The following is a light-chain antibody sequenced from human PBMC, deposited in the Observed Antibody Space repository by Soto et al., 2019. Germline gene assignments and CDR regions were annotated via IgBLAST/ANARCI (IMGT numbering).Light chain of an antibody. CDR2: GTS. V-gene: IGKV3-20*01. CDR3: QQYGSSPFT. CDR1: QSVSRSY. Sequence: ENGLMKSPGTLSLSPGERDTLSCGASQSVSRSYLAWYQQKPGQAPSLLIYGTSSRATGIPDRFSGSGSGTDFTLTISRLEPEDFAVYYCQQYGSSPFTFGPGTKVDIK. J-gene: IGKJ3*01.